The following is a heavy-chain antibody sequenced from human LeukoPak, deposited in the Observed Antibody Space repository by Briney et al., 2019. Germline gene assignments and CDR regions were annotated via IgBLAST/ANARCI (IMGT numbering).Heavy chain of an antibody. V-gene: IGHV3-23*01. J-gene: IGHJ4*02. CDR1: GFTFSSYG. CDR3: AKNILTGYYDVGSLDY. D-gene: IGHD3-9*01. CDR2: ISGSGGST. Sequence: GGSLRLSCAASGFTFSSYGMSWVRQAPGKGLEWVSAISGSGGSTYYADSVKGRFTISRDNSKNTLYLQMNSLRPEDTAVYYCAKNILTGYYDVGSLDYWGQGTLVTVSS.